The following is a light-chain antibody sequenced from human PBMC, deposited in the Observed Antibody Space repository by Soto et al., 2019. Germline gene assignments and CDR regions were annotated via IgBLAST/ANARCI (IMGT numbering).Light chain of an antibody. CDR2: DNN. CDR3: GTWDSSLSAVV. CDR1: SSNIGNNY. J-gene: IGLJ2*01. Sequence: VVTQPPSVSAAPGQKVTISCSGRSSNIGNNYVSWYQQLPGTAPKLLIYDNNKRPSGIPHRFSGSKSGTSATLGITGLPTGDEADYYCGTWDSSLSAVVFGGGTKLTVL. V-gene: IGLV1-51*01.